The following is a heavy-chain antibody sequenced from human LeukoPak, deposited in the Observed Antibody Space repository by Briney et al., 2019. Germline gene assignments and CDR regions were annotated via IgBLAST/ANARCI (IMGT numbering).Heavy chain of an antibody. CDR1: GDSISSGDYY. V-gene: IGHV4-61*02. J-gene: IGHJ3*02. D-gene: IGHD3-22*01. Sequence: SQTLSLTCTVSGDSISSGDYYWSWTRQPAGKGLEWIGRISSSGSTNYNPSLKSRVTISVDTSKNQFSLKLSSVTAADTAVYFCARGPYSYDSSGAFDIWGQGTMVTVSS. CDR2: ISSSGST. CDR3: ARGPYSYDSSGAFDI.